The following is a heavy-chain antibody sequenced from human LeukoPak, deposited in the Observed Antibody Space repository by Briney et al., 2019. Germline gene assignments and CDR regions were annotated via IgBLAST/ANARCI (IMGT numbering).Heavy chain of an antibody. J-gene: IGHJ4*02. CDR3: ARDAPRYCSGGSCYLGY. CDR1: GFTFSSYS. Sequence: NPGGSLRLSCAASGFTFSSYSMNWVRQAPGKGLEWVSSISSSSSYIYYADSVKGRFTISRDNAKNSLYLQMNSLRAEDTAVYYCARDAPRYCSGGSCYLGYWGQGTLVTLSS. CDR2: ISSSSSYI. D-gene: IGHD2-15*01. V-gene: IGHV3-21*01.